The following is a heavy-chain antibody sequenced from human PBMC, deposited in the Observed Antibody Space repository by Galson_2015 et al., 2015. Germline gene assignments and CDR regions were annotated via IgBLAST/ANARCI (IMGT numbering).Heavy chain of an antibody. D-gene: IGHD5-12*01. Sequence: SLRLSCAASGFTFSSYWMYWVRQAPGKGLVWVAAINRDGSSTSYADSVKGRFTISRDNAKNMLYLQMNSLRAEDTAVYYCARDPERGNGYVLDYWGQGTLVTVSS. CDR1: GFTFSSYW. CDR3: ARDPERGNGYVLDY. J-gene: IGHJ4*02. CDR2: INRDGSST. V-gene: IGHV3-74*01.